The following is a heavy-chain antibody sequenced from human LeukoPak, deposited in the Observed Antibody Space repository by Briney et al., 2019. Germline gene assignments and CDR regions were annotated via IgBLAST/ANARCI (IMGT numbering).Heavy chain of an antibody. CDR2: ISHFGST. V-gene: IGHV4-34*01. Sequence: SETLSLTCAIYGGSFSGYSWTWIRQPPGKGLEWIGEISHFGSTNYNPSLKSRVTISVDTSKNQFSLKLSSVTAADTAVYYCASFQHWGQGTLVTVSS. CDR3: ASFQH. J-gene: IGHJ1*01. CDR1: GGSFSGYS.